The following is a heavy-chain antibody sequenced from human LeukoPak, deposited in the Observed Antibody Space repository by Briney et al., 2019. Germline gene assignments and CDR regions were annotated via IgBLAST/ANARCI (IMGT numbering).Heavy chain of an antibody. J-gene: IGHJ5*02. D-gene: IGHD2-15*01. V-gene: IGHV4-34*01. CDR2: INHSGST. Sequence: SETLSLTCAVYGGSFSGYYWSWIRQPPGKGLEWIGEINHSGSTNYNPSLKSRVTISVDTSKNQFSLKLSSVTAADTAVYYCARGKVVVAATLMWFDPWGQGTLVTVSS. CDR3: ARGKVVVAATLMWFDP. CDR1: GGSFSGYY.